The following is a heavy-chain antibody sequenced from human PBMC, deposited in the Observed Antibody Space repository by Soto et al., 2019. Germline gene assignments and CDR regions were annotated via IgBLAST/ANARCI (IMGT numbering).Heavy chain of an antibody. Sequence: GGSLRLSCAASGFTFSSFAMSWVRQAPGKGLEWVSTVSLTGDNTYYADSAKGRFTISRDNSKNTLYLQMNSLRAEDTAVYYCAKDLGYCSGDSCYGFFHHWGQGTLFTVSS. V-gene: IGHV3-23*01. D-gene: IGHD2-15*01. CDR1: GFTFSSFA. CDR2: VSLTGDNT. CDR3: AKDLGYCSGDSCYGFFHH. J-gene: IGHJ1*01.